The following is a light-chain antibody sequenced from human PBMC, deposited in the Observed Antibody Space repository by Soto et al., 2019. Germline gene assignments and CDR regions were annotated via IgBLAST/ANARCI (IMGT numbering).Light chain of an antibody. V-gene: IGKV3-15*01. CDR1: QSISDT. Sequence: EIVMTQSPATLSVSPGGRATLSCRASQSISDTLAWYQHKPGQAPRLLIYGASARATGFPARFSGSGSGTDFTLTISSLQSADFAVYYCQQYNNWPWTFGQGTKVEIK. CDR2: GAS. J-gene: IGKJ1*01. CDR3: QQYNNWPWT.